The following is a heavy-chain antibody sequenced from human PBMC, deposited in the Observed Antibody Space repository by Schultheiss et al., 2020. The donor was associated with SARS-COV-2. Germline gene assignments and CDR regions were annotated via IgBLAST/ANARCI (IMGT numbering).Heavy chain of an antibody. CDR3: ARGGDYPPYFDY. V-gene: IGHV3-33*01. CDR2: IWYDGSNK. CDR1: GFTFSSYG. D-gene: IGHD4-17*01. Sequence: GGSLRLSCAATGFTFSSYGMHWVRQAPGKGLEWVAVIWYDGSNKYYADSVKGRFTISRENSKNTLYLQMNSLRAEDTAVYYCARGGDYPPYFDYWGQGTLVTVSS. J-gene: IGHJ4*02.